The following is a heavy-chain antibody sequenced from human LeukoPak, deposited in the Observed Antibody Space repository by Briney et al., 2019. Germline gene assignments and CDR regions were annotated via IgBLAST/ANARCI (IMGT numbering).Heavy chain of an antibody. CDR2: INPSGGST. D-gene: IGHD5-12*01. V-gene: IGHV1-46*01. CDR1: GYTFTSYY. J-gene: IGHJ4*02. CDR3: ARGRVMATDY. Sequence: GASVKVSCKASGYTFTSYYMHWVRQAPGQGLEWMGIINPSGGSTSYAQKFQGRVTMTRDTSISTAYMELSRLRSDDTAVYYCARGRVMATDYWGQGTLVTVSS.